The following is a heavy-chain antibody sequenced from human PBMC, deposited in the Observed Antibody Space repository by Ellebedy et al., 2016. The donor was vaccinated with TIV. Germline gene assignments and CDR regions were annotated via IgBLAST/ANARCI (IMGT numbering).Heavy chain of an antibody. CDR1: GASDSSTRYY. J-gene: IGHJ4*02. V-gene: IGHV4-39*01. CDR2: VFYSGSP. CDR3: ARTDPWQPIDD. D-gene: IGHD2-21*02. Sequence: MPGGSLRLSCSVSGASDSSTRYYWAWISQHPGKGLEYIGSVFYSGSPYYHPSFKRRVTLAADTSKNQFSLNLRTVTAADTAVYYCARTDPWQPIDDWGQGILVSVSS.